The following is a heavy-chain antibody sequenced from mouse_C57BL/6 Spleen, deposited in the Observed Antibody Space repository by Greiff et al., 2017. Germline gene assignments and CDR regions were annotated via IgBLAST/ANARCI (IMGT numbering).Heavy chain of an antibody. V-gene: IGHV1-64*01. CDR1: GYTFTSYW. Sequence: QVQLKQPGAELVKPGASVKLSCKASGYTFTSYWMHWVKQRPGQGLEWIGMIHPNSGGTIYNQKFKGKATLTVDKSSSTAYMELRSLTSEDTAVYYCARGGGTGLYYYAMDYWGQGTSVTVSS. CDR2: IHPNSGGT. D-gene: IGHD4-1*01. CDR3: ARGGGTGLYYYAMDY. J-gene: IGHJ4*01.